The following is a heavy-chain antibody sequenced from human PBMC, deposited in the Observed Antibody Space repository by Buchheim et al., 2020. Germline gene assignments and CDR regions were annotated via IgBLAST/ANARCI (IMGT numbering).Heavy chain of an antibody. V-gene: IGHV3-30*18. CDR2: ISYDGSNK. CDR3: AKGLGSRSSTSCQRQYYYYYGMDV. Sequence: QVQLVESGGGVVQPGRSLRLSCAASGFTFSSYGMHWVRQAPGKGLEWVAVISYDGSNKYYADSVKGRFTISRDNSKNTLYLQMHSLRAEDTAVYYCAKGLGSRSSTSCQRQYYYYYGMDVWGQGTT. CDR1: GFTFSSYG. D-gene: IGHD2-2*01. J-gene: IGHJ6*02.